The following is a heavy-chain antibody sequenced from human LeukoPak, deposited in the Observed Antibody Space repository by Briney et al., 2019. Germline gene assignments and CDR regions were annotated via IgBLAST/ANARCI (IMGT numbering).Heavy chain of an antibody. CDR1: GGSISSSSYY. D-gene: IGHD4-17*01. V-gene: IGHV4-39*07. CDR2: IYYSGST. CDR3: ARAKDDYGDYRDYYFDY. J-gene: IGHJ4*02. Sequence: SETLSLTCTVSGGSISSSSYYWGWIRQPPGKGLEWIGSIYYSGSTYYNPSLKSRVTISVDTSKNQFSLKLSSVTAAHTAVYYCARAKDDYGDYRDYYFDYWGQGTLVTVSS.